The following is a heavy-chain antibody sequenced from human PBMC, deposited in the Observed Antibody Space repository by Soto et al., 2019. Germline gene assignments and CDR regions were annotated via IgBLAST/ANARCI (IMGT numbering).Heavy chain of an antibody. CDR3: ARLGFNYDFLSGYYNVHHYYCNDV. V-gene: IGHV5-10-1*01. D-gene: IGHD3-3*01. Sequence: ESLKISFKGSGYTFTNYWISWVRQMPGKGLEWMGTIDPSDSYTDYSPSFQGHVTISADKSITTVYLQWSTLKASDTATYYCARLGFNYDFLSGYYNVHHYYCNDVWGQGSTVTVS. CDR1: GYTFTNYW. CDR2: IDPSDSYT. J-gene: IGHJ6*02.